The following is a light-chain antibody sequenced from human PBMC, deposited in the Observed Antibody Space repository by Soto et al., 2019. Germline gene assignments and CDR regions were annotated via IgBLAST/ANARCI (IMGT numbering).Light chain of an antibody. V-gene: IGLV2-8*01. Sequence: QSALTQPPSASGSPGQSVTISCTGTSNDVGGYNFVSWYQQHPGKAPKLMIYEVNKWPSGVPDRFSGSKSGNTASLTVSGLQAEDEADYYCTSYAGSNTPVVFGGGTKVTVL. J-gene: IGLJ2*01. CDR2: EVN. CDR3: TSYAGSNTPVV. CDR1: SNDVGGYNF.